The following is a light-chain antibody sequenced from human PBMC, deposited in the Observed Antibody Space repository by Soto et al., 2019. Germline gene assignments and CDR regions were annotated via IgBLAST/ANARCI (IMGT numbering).Light chain of an antibody. Sequence: SVFTQSPCPLSLSPGERAIISCRATQSISSIYLAWYQQKPGQAPRLLIYGASSRATGIPDRFSGSGSGTDFTLTISRLEPEDFAVYYCHQYDRWTFGQGTKVDIK. V-gene: IGKV3-20*01. CDR2: GAS. CDR3: HQYDRWT. CDR1: QSISSIY. J-gene: IGKJ1*01.